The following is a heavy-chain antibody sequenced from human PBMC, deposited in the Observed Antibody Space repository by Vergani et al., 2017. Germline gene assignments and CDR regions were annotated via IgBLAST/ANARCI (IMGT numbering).Heavy chain of an antibody. CDR1: GFTFSSYA. D-gene: IGHD2-2*01. V-gene: IGHV3-23*04. CDR3: AKDQRDCSSTSCPSYYYGMDV. CDR2: ISGSGGST. J-gene: IGHJ6*02. Sequence: VQLVESGGGVVQPGRSLRLSCAASGFTFSSYAMSWVRQAPGTGLEWVSAISGSGGSTYYADSVKGRFTISRDNSKNTLYLQMNSLRAEDTAVYYCAKDQRDCSSTSCPSYYYGMDVWGQGTTVTVSS.